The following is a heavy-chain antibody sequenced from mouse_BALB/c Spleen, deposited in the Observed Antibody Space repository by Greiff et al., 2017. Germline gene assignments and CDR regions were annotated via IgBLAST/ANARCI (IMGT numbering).Heavy chain of an antibody. CDR1: GFAFSSYD. Sequence: EVMLVESGGGLVKPGGSLKLSCAASGFAFSSYDMSWVRQTPEKRLEWVAYISSGGGSTYYPDTVKGRFTISRDNAKNTLYLQMSSLKSEDTAMYYCATSYDGSYYFDYWGQGTTLTVSS. CDR3: ATSYDGSYYFDY. J-gene: IGHJ2*01. V-gene: IGHV5-12-1*01. D-gene: IGHD2-3*01. CDR2: ISSGGGST.